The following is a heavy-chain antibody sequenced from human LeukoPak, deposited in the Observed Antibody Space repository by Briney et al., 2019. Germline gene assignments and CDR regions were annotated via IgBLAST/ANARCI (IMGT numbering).Heavy chain of an antibody. CDR1: GGSFSGYY. D-gene: IGHD3-16*02. V-gene: IGHV4-34*01. CDR3: ASRNYDYVWGSYRYGNWFDP. Sequence: PSETLSLTCAVYGGSFSGYYWSWIRQPPGKGLEWIGEINHSGGTNYNPSLKSRVTISVDTSKNQFSLKLSSVTAADTAVYYCASRNYDYVWGSYRYGNWFDPWGQGTLVTVSS. CDR2: INHSGGT. J-gene: IGHJ5*02.